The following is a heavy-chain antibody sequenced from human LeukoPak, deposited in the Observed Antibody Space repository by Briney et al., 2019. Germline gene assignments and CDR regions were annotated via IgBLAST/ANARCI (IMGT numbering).Heavy chain of an antibody. J-gene: IGHJ4*02. D-gene: IGHD1-26*01. CDR3: ARVGGIETGGRFDY. V-gene: IGHV1-69*04. CDR1: GGTFSSYA. CDR2: IIPILGIA. Sequence: SVKVSCKASGGTFSSYAISWVRQAPGQGLEWMGRIIPILGIANYAQKFQGRVTITADKSTSTAYMELSSLRSEDTAVYYCARVGGIETGGRFDYWGQGTLVTVSS.